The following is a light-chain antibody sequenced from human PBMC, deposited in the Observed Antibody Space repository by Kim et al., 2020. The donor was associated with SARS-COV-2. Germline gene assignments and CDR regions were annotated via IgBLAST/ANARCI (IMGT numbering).Light chain of an antibody. CDR1: QSIRIY. CDR2: RAS. V-gene: IGKV1-5*03. Sequence: DIQMTQSSSTLSTSVGDRVTITCRASQSIRIYLAWYQQKPGKAPKLLIYRASRLETGVPSRFSGSGSGTEFTLTISSLQPDDSAIYYCQHYDAYPLTFGGGTKVDIK. CDR3: QHYDAYPLT. J-gene: IGKJ4*01.